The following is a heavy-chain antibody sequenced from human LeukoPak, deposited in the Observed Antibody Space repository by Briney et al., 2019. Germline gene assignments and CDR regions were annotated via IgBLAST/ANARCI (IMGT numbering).Heavy chain of an antibody. D-gene: IGHD3-10*01. Sequence: SKTLSLPCAVYGGSFSGYYWSWIRQPPGKGLEWIGEINHSGSTNYNPSLKSRVTISVDTSKNQFSLKLSSVTAADTAVYYCARGPSSTMVRGGLDVWGKGTTVTVSS. J-gene: IGHJ6*04. CDR2: INHSGST. V-gene: IGHV4-34*01. CDR1: GGSFSGYY. CDR3: ARGPSSTMVRGGLDV.